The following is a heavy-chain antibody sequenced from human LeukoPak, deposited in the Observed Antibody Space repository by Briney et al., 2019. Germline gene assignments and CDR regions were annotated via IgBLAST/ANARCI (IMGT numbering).Heavy chain of an antibody. Sequence: ASVKVSCKVSGYTLTEVSVHWVRQAPGKGLEWMGGFDPKDAETIYAQKFQGRVTMTEDTSTDTAYMELSSLRSEDTAVYHCATITYYHDSSGTFDYWGQGTLVTVSS. CDR2: FDPKDAET. CDR3: ATITYYHDSSGTFDY. D-gene: IGHD3-22*01. CDR1: GYTLTEVS. J-gene: IGHJ4*02. V-gene: IGHV1-24*01.